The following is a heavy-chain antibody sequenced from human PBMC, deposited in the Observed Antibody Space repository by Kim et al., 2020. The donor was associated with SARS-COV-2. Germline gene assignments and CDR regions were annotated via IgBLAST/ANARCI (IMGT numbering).Heavy chain of an antibody. D-gene: IGHD3-10*01. CDR3: ARDDGTFVRGVVTQYFGMDV. J-gene: IGHJ6*02. Sequence: ASVKVSCKASGYSFIGYHIQWMRQAPGQGPEWMGRINPNRGDTEYAEKFQGRVTMTRDTTISTAYMELSRLTSDDTAVYFCARDDGTFVRGVVTQYFGMDVWGQGTTVTVSS. CDR2: INPNRGDT. CDR1: GYSFIGYH. V-gene: IGHV1-2*06.